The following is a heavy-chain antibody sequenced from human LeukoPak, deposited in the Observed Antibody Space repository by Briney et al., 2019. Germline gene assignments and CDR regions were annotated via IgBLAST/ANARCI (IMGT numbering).Heavy chain of an antibody. CDR2: ISYDGSNK. J-gene: IGHJ4*02. CDR3: ARGLSSGSYSDIDY. CDR1: GFTFSSYA. Sequence: GGSLRLSCAASGFTFSSYAMHWVRQAPGKGLGWVAVISYDGSNKYYADSVKGRFTISRDNSKNTLYLQMNSLRAEDTAVYYCARGLSSGSYSDIDYWGQGTLVTVSS. V-gene: IGHV3-30-3*01. D-gene: IGHD1-26*01.